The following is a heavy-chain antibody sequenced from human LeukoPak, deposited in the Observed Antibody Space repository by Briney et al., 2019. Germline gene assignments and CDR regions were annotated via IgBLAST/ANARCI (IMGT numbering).Heavy chain of an antibody. V-gene: IGHV4-38-2*02. Sequence: SETLSLTCTVPRYAISSGYYWGWIRQPPGKGLEWIGSIYHSGSTYYNPSLKSRVTISVDTSKNQFSLKLSSVTAADTAVYYCARVKGWPPGWFDPWGQGTLVTVSS. CDR1: RYAISSGYY. J-gene: IGHJ5*02. D-gene: IGHD5-24*01. CDR3: ARVKGWPPGWFDP. CDR2: IYHSGST.